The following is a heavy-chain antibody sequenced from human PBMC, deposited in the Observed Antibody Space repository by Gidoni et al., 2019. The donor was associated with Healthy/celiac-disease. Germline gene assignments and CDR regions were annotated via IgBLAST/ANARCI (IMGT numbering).Heavy chain of an antibody. V-gene: IGHV3-33*01. CDR2: IWYDGSNK. CDR3: ARDYSSGWF. Sequence: QVQLVESGGGVVQPGRSLRRSCAASGFTFSSYGMHWVRQAPGKGLEWVAVIWYDGSNKYYADSVKGRFTISRDNSKNTLYLQMNSLRAEDTAVYYCARDYSSGWFWGQGTLVTVSS. J-gene: IGHJ4*02. CDR1: GFTFSSYG. D-gene: IGHD6-19*01.